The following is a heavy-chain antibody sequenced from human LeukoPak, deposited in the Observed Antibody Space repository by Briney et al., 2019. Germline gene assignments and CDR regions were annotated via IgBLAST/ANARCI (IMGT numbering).Heavy chain of an antibody. Sequence: TSETLSLTCTVSGGSISSSSYYWGWIRQPPGKGLDWIGTIYYSGSTYYNPSLKSRVTISVDTSKNQFSLKLSSVTAADTALYYCARLYSSSWYLGHFDYWGQGTLVTVSS. J-gene: IGHJ4*02. CDR3: ARLYSSSWYLGHFDY. CDR1: GGSISSSSYY. V-gene: IGHV4-39*01. D-gene: IGHD6-13*01. CDR2: IYYSGST.